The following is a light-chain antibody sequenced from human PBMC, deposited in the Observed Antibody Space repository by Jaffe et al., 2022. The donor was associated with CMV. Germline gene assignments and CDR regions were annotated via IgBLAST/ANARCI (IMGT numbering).Light chain of an antibody. V-gene: IGKV1-6*01. J-gene: IGKJ1*01. CDR1: QAIATD. CDR2: GAS. CDR3: LQDFNYPRT. Sequence: AIQMTQSPSSLSASVGDRVTITCRASQAIATDLGWYQQKPGKAPKLLIYGASILQNGVSSRFSGSGSGTDFSLTINSLQPEDLATYYCLQDFNYPRTFGQGTKVEIK.